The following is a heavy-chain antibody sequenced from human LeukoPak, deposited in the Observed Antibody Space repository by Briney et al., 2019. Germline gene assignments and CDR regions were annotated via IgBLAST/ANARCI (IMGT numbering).Heavy chain of an antibody. J-gene: IGHJ4*02. CDR3: ARVPSPVAGFDY. CDR2: IIPIFGTA. CDR1: GGTFSSYA. V-gene: IGHV1-69*13. Sequence: SVKVSCKASGGTFSSYAISWVRQAPGQGLEWMGGIIPIFGTANYAQKFQGGVTITADESTSTAYMELSSLRSEDTAVYYCARVPSPVAGFDYWGQGTLVTVSS. D-gene: IGHD6-19*01.